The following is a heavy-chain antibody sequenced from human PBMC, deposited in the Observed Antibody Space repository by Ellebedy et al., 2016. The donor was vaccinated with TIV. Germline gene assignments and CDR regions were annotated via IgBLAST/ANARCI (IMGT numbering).Heavy chain of an antibody. CDR2: IIPILGIA. CDR1: GGTFSSYA. Sequence: ASVKVSCKASGGTFSSYAISWVRQAPGQGLEWMGGIIPILGIANYAQKFQGRVTITADKSTSTAYMELSSLRSEDTAVYYCARVAVRGEDYWGQGTLVTVSS. V-gene: IGHV1-69*10. J-gene: IGHJ4*02. D-gene: IGHD3-10*01. CDR3: ARVAVRGEDY.